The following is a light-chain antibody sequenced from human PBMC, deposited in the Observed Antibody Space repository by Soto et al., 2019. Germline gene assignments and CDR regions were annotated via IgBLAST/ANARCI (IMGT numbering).Light chain of an antibody. CDR2: VNN. CDR1: SSNIGAGYD. J-gene: IGLJ1*01. Sequence: QSVLTQPPSVSGAPGQRGTISCTGSSSNIGAGYDVHWYQQLPGTAPKLLIYVNNKRPSGVPDRFSGSKSGTSASLAITGLQAEDEADYYCQSYDSSLSGYVFGTGTKVTVL. V-gene: IGLV1-40*01. CDR3: QSYDSSLSGYV.